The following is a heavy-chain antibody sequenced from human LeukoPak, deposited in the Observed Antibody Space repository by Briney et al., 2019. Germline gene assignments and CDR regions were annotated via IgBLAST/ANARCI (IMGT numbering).Heavy chain of an antibody. Sequence: GASVKVSCKASGYTFTSYGISWVRQAPGQGLEWMGWINPNSGGTYYAQKFQGRVTMTRDTSISTAYMELSRLRSDDTAVYYCARGSGRFDYWGQGTLVTVSS. CDR2: INPNSGGT. D-gene: IGHD6-19*01. J-gene: IGHJ4*02. V-gene: IGHV1-2*02. CDR3: ARGSGRFDY. CDR1: GYTFTSYG.